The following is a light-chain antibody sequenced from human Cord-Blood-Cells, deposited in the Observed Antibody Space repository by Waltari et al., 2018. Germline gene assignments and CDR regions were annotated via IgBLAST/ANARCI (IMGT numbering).Light chain of an antibody. V-gene: IGLV2-11*01. CDR1: SSDVGGYNY. CDR3: CSYAGSYTVV. CDR2: DVS. Sequence: QSALTQPRSVSGSPGQSVTISCTGTSSDVGGYNYVSWYQQPPGNEKKIMINDVSKRPSGVPDRFSGSKSGNTASLTISGLQAEDEADYYCCSYAGSYTVVFGGGTKLTVL. J-gene: IGLJ2*01.